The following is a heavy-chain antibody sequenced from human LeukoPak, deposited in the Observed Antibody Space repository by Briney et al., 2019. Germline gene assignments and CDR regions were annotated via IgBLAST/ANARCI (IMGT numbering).Heavy chain of an antibody. CDR2: INHSGST. Sequence: SETLSLTCAVYGGSFSGYYWSWIRQPPGKGLEWIGEINHSGSTNYNPSLKSRVTISVDTSKNQFSLKLSSVTPADTAVYYCARGYSSGWYYWFDPRGQGTLVTVSS. CDR1: GGSFSGYY. V-gene: IGHV4-34*01. CDR3: ARGYSSGWYYWFDP. J-gene: IGHJ5*02. D-gene: IGHD6-19*01.